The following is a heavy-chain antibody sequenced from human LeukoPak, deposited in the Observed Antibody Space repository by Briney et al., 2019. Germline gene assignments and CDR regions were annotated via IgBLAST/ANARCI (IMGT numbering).Heavy chain of an antibody. CDR1: GYTLTELS. J-gene: IGHJ3*02. V-gene: IGHV1-24*01. D-gene: IGHD1-26*01. CDR3: ARVGRRPLGIFYAFDI. Sequence: ASVKVSCKVSGYTLTELSMHWVRQAPGKGLEWMGGFDPEDGETIYAQKFQGRVTMTEDTSTDTAYMEPSSLRSEDTAVYYCARVGRRPLGIFYAFDIWGQGTMVTVSS. CDR2: FDPEDGET.